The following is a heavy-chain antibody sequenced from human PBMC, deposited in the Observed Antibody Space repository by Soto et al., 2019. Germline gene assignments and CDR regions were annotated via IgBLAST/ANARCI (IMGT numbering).Heavy chain of an antibody. CDR1: GGSISSYY. CDR3: ARSRGYIYGHLGTMIVGRPGAFDI. V-gene: IGHV4-59*01. D-gene: IGHD5-18*01. J-gene: IGHJ3*02. CDR2: IYYSGST. Sequence: SETLSLTSTVSGGSISSYYWSWILQPTGKGLGWIRSIYYSGSTNHNPSIKNRVTISVDTSKNQFSLKLISVTAAETAVYYCARSRGYIYGHLGTMIVGRPGAFDIWGQGTMVTVS.